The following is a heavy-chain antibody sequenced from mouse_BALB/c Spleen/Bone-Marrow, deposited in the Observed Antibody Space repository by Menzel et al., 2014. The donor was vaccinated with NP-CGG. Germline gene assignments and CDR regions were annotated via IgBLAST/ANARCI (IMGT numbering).Heavy chain of an antibody. CDR2: INPYNDGT. Sequence: EVKLQESGPELVKPGASVKMSCKASGYTFTSYVMHWVKQKPGQGLEWIGYINPYNDGTKYNEKFKGRATLTSDKSSSTAYMELSSLTSEDSAAYYCARSYGGGDYWGQGTTLTVSS. J-gene: IGHJ2*01. D-gene: IGHD1-1*01. V-gene: IGHV1-14*01. CDR1: GYTFTSYV. CDR3: ARSYGGGDY.